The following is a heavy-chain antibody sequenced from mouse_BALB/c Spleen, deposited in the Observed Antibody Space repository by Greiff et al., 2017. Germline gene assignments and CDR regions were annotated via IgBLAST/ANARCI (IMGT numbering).Heavy chain of an antibody. V-gene: IGHV1-87*01. J-gene: IGHJ4*01. CDR3: AVGLPAMDY. CDR2: IYPGDGDT. Sequence: VQLQQSGAELARPGASVKLSCKASGYTFTSYWMQWVKQRPGQGLEWIGAIYPGDGDTRYTQKFKGKATLTADKSSSTAYMQLSSLASEDSAVYYCAVGLPAMDYWGQGTSVTVSS. CDR1: GYTFTSYW.